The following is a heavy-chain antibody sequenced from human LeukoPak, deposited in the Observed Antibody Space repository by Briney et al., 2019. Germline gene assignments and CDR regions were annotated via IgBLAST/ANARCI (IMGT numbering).Heavy chain of an antibody. Sequence: SSETLSLTCTVSGGSISSYYWTWIRQPPGKGLEWIWYIYHRGSANYNPSLKSRVTISVDTSKNQFSLTLSSVTAADAAVYYCARAGDYYVSGSYLGYWGQGTLVTVSS. CDR2: IYHRGSA. V-gene: IGHV4-59*01. J-gene: IGHJ4*02. D-gene: IGHD3-10*01. CDR3: ARAGDYYVSGSYLGY. CDR1: GGSISSYY.